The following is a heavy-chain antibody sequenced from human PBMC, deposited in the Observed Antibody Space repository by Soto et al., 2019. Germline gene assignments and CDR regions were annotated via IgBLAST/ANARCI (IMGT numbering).Heavy chain of an antibody. CDR1: GGSISSSSYY. CDR3: ARLRTHVYYFDY. V-gene: IGHV4-39*01. Sequence: PSETLSLTCTVSGGSISSSSYYWGWIRQPPGKGLEWIGTIYYRGSTYYNPSLKSRVPISVDTSKNQFSLKLSSVTAADTAVYYCARLRTHVYYFDYWGQGTLVTVSS. CDR2: IYYRGST. J-gene: IGHJ4*02.